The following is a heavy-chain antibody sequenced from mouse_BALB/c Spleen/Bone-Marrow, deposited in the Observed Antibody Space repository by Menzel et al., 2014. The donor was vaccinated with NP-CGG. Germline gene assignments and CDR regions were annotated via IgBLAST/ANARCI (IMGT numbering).Heavy chain of an antibody. CDR1: GYSITRDYA. CDR3: ARSSLYDYDVGFAY. D-gene: IGHD2-4*01. V-gene: IGHV3-2*02. CDR2: ISYSGST. J-gene: IGHJ3*01. Sequence: EVKLVESGPGLVKPSQSLSLTCIVTGYSITRDYAWNWIRQFPGNKLEWMGYISYSGSTTYNPSLESRISITRDTSKNQLFLQLNSVTTEDTATYYCARSSLYDYDVGFAYWGQGTLVTVSA.